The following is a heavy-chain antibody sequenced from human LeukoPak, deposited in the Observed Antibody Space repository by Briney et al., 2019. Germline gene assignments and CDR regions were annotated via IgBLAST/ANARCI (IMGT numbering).Heavy chain of an antibody. D-gene: IGHD3-10*01. CDR1: GGTFSSYA. Sequence: SVKVSCKASGGTFSSYAISWVRQAPGQGLEWMGGIIPIFGTANYAQKFQCRVTLTADEPTSTAYMELSSLRSEDTAVYYCARAETLXXFGDVWGKXTTVXXSS. V-gene: IGHV1-69*01. J-gene: IGHJ6*03. CDR3: ARAETLXXFGDV. CDR2: IIPIFGTA.